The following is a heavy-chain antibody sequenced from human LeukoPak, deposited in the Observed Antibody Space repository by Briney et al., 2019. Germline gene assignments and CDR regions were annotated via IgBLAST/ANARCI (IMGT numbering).Heavy chain of an antibody. CDR2: IYYSGST. V-gene: IGHV4-30-4*01. CDR1: GGSISSGDYY. D-gene: IGHD4-17*01. Sequence: NTSQTLSLTCTVSGGSISSGDYYWSWIRQPPGKGLEWIGYIYYSGSTNYNPSLKSRVTISVDTSKNQFSLKLSSVTAADTAVHYCARDRGVTTGYYYGMDVWGQGTTVTVSS. J-gene: IGHJ6*02. CDR3: ARDRGVTTGYYYGMDV.